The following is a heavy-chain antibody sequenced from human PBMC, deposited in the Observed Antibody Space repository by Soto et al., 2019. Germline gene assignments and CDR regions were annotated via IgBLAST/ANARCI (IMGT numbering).Heavy chain of an antibody. D-gene: IGHD3-10*01. V-gene: IGHV4-59*01. Sequence: SETLSLTCTVSGASISSYYWSWIRQPPGKGLEWIGYIYYSGNTNYKPSLKSRVTISVDTSKKQFSLNLSAVTAADTAVYYCARLGWVGTSYYFDFWGQGTLVTVS. J-gene: IGHJ4*02. CDR2: IYYSGNT. CDR3: ARLGWVGTSYYFDF. CDR1: GASISSYY.